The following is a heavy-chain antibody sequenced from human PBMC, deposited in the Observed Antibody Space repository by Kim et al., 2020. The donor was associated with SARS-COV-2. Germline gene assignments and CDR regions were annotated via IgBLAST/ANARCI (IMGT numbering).Heavy chain of an antibody. CDR2: INTNTGNP. J-gene: IGHJ6*02. D-gene: IGHD3-3*01. CDR3: ARDGIFDFWSGYYISYYGMDV. Sequence: ASVKVSCKASGYTFTSYAMNWVRQAPGQGLEWMGWINTNTGNPTYAQGFTGRFVFSLDTSVSTAYLQISSLKAEDTAVYYCARDGIFDFWSGYYISYYGMDVWGQGTTVTVSS. CDR1: GYTFTSYA. V-gene: IGHV7-4-1*02.